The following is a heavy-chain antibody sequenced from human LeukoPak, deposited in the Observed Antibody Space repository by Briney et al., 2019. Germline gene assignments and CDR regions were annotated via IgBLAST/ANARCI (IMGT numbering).Heavy chain of an antibody. D-gene: IGHD6-13*01. J-gene: IGHJ6*03. Sequence: ASVKVSCKASGYTFTSYDINWVRQATGQGLEWMGWMNPNSGNTGYAQKFQGRVTITRNTSISTAYMELSSLRSEDTAVYHCAREHPGSWYVGYYYYMDVWGKGTTVTVSS. V-gene: IGHV1-8*03. CDR1: GYTFTSYD. CDR2: MNPNSGNT. CDR3: AREHPGSWYVGYYYYMDV.